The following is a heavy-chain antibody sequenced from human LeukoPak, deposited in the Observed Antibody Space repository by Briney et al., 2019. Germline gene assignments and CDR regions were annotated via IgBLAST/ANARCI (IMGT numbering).Heavy chain of an antibody. CDR3: ARVVIVRGIIYDY. Sequence: SETLSLTCNVSGGSISGYSWSWIRQPAGKGLEWIGHIFASGSTNYNPSLRSRLTMSVDTSKNQFSLKLNSVTAADTAVYYCARVVIVRGIIYDYWGQGTLVTVSS. D-gene: IGHD3-10*01. CDR2: IFASGST. J-gene: IGHJ4*02. V-gene: IGHV4-4*07. CDR1: GGSISGYS.